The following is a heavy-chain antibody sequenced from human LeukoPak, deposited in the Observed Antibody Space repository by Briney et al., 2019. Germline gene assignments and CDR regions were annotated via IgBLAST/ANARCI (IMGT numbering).Heavy chain of an antibody. Sequence: PGGSLRLSCAASGFTFSSYWMSWVRQAPGKGLEWVANIKQDGSEKYYVDSVKGRFTISRDNAKNSLYLQMNSLRAEDTAVYYCARDLDYRSGSYYWDYWRQGTLVTVST. CDR3: ARDLDYRSGSYYWDY. CDR1: GFTFSSYW. CDR2: IKQDGSEK. V-gene: IGHV3-7*01. J-gene: IGHJ4*02. D-gene: IGHD3-10*01.